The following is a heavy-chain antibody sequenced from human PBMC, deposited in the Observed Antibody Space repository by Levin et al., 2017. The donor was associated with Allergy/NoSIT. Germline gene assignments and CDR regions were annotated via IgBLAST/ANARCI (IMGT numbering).Heavy chain of an antibody. CDR3: ARVGVSYDSSGYLPINWYFDL. CDR2: INIDGSRP. Sequence: GGSLRLSCAASGFPFSTYWMHWVRQAPGKGLVWVSHINIDGSRPSYADSVKGRFPISRDNARNTLFLQMTSLRAEETAVYYCARVGVSYDSSGYLPINWYFDLWGRGTLVTVSS. J-gene: IGHJ2*01. V-gene: IGHV3-74*01. CDR1: GFPFSTYW. D-gene: IGHD3-22*01.